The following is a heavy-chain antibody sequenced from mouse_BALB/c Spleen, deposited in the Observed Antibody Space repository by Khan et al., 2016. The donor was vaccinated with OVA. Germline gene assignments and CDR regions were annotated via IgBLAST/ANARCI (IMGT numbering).Heavy chain of an antibody. J-gene: IGHJ2*01. V-gene: IGHV1-7*01. CDR3: TRDRIDY. Sequence: QMQLEESGAERAKPGASVKMSCKASGYTFTTYWMHWVKQRPGPGLEWIGYINPTSGYTDYNEKFKDRATLSADKSSSTAYMQLSSLTSEDSAVYYCTRDRIDYWGQGTTLTVSS. CDR2: INPTSGYT. CDR1: GYTFTTYW.